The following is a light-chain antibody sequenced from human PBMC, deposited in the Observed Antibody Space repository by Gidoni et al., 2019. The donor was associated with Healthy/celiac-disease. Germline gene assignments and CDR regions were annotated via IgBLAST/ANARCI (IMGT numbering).Light chain of an antibody. CDR2: GNS. J-gene: IGLJ1*01. CDR3: QSYDSSLSGPYV. CDR1: RSNIGPGYD. V-gene: IGLV1-40*01. Sequence: QSVLTQPPSVSGAPGHRVTISCTGSRSNIGPGYDVHVYQQLPGTAPKLLIYGNSNRPSGVPDRFSGAKSGTSATLAITGLQAEDEADYYCQSYDSSLSGPYVFGTGTKVTVL.